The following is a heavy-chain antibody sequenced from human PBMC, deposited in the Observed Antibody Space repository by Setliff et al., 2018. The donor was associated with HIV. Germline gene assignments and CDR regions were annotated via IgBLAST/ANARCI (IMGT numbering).Heavy chain of an antibody. D-gene: IGHD1-7*01. Sequence: SETLSLTCTFSGGSITNTTYYWGWIRQPPGKGLEWIGYIYYSGSTNYNPSLKSRVTTSVDTSKNQFSLKLSSVTAADTAVYYCASSNYRFVYFDYWGQGTLVTVSS. V-gene: IGHV4-61*05. CDR1: GGSITNTTYY. CDR2: IYYSGST. J-gene: IGHJ4*02. CDR3: ASSNYRFVYFDY.